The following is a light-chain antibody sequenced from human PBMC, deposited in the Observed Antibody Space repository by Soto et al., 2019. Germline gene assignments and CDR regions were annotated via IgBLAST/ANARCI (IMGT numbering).Light chain of an antibody. J-gene: IGKJ2*01. V-gene: IGKV1-5*03. CDR2: KAS. CDR1: QSISGW. Sequence: DIQMTQSPSTLSAFVGDRVTITCRASQSISGWLAWYQQKPGKAPKLLIYKASSLESVVPSRFSGSGSGTEFTLTISSRQPDDFATYYCQQYNRPYTFGQGTKLEIK. CDR3: QQYNRPYT.